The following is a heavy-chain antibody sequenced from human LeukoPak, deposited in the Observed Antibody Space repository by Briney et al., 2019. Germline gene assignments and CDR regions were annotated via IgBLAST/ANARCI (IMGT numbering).Heavy chain of an antibody. CDR3: ARHKGSGWYFDY. D-gene: IGHD6-19*01. V-gene: IGHV4-39*01. Sequence: SETLSLTCTVSGGSISSSSYYWGWIRQPPGKGLEWIGSIYYSGSTYHNPSLKSRVTISVDTSKNQFSLKLSSVTAADTAVYYCARHKGSGWYFDYWGQGTLVTVSS. J-gene: IGHJ4*02. CDR1: GGSISSSSYY. CDR2: IYYSGST.